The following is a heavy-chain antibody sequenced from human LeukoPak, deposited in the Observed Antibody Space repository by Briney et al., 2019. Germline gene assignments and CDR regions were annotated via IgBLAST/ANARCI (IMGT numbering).Heavy chain of an antibody. CDR1: GFTFSSYA. CDR2: ISYDGSNK. J-gene: IGHJ4*02. Sequence: PGGSLRLSCAASGFTFSSYAMHWVRQAPGKGLGWVAVISYDGSNKYYADSVKGRFTISRDNSKNTLYLQMNSLRAEDTAVYYCARTEGIAAASRGFYYWGQGTLVTVSS. CDR3: ARTEGIAAASRGFYY. V-gene: IGHV3-30*04. D-gene: IGHD6-13*01.